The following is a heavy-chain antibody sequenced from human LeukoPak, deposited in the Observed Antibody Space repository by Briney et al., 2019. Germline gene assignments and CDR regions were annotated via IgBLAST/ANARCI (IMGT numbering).Heavy chain of an antibody. CDR2: ISSSSSYI. J-gene: IGHJ4*02. V-gene: IGHV3-21*01. Sequence: AGGSLRLSCAASGFTFSSYSMNWVRQAPRKGLEWVSSISSSSSYIYYADSVKGRFTISRDNAKNSLYLQMNSLRAEDTAVYYCAREYCGGDCYPIDYWGQGTLVTVSS. CDR1: GFTFSSYS. D-gene: IGHD2-21*02. CDR3: AREYCGGDCYPIDY.